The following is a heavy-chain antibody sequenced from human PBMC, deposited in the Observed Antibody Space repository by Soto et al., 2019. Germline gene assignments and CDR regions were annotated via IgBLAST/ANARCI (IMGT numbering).Heavy chain of an antibody. V-gene: IGHV3-43*01. J-gene: IGHJ5*02. CDR1: GFTFDDYT. D-gene: IGHD5-12*01. Sequence: PVGSLRLSCAASGFTFDDYTMHWVRQAPGEGLEWVSLISWDGYSTYYTDSVKGRFTISRDNSRNSLYLQMNSLRTEDTALYYCAKDIAYRGYGGFDPWGLGTLVTVSS. CDR2: ISWDGYST. CDR3: AKDIAYRGYGGFDP.